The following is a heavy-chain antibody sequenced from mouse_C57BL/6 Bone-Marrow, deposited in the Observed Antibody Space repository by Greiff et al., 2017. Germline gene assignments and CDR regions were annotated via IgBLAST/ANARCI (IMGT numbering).Heavy chain of an antibody. V-gene: IGHV1-4*01. J-gene: IGHJ2*01. CDR1: GYTFTSYT. Sequence: QVQLQQSGAELARPGASVKMSCKASGYTFTSYTMHWVKQRPGQGLEWIGYINPSSGYTKYNQKFKDKATLTADKSSSTAYMQLSSLTSEDSAVYYCARYDYGSSYDYFDYWGQGTTLTVSS. D-gene: IGHD1-1*01. CDR3: ARYDYGSSYDYFDY. CDR2: INPSSGYT.